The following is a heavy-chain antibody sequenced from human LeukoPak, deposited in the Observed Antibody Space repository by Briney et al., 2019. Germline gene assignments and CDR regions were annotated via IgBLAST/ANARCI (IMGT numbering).Heavy chain of an antibody. CDR1: GFTFSSYG. V-gene: IGHV3-30*02. Sequence: GGSLRLSCAASGFTFSSYGLHWVRQAPGKGLEWVAFIRYDGSNKYYADSVKGRFTISRDNFKNTLYLQMNSLRAEDTAVYYCAKAPSGGSWRFDYWGQGTLVTVSS. J-gene: IGHJ4*02. CDR2: IRYDGSNK. D-gene: IGHD2-15*01. CDR3: AKAPSGGSWRFDY.